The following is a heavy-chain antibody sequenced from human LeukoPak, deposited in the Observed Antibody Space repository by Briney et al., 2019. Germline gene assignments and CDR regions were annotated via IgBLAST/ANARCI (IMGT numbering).Heavy chain of an antibody. CDR3: ARMEGSGWYGDY. D-gene: IGHD6-19*01. J-gene: IGHJ4*02. V-gene: IGHV1-2*02. CDR2: INPNSGGT. CDR1: GYTFTGYY. Sequence: RASVKVSCKTSGYTFTGYYIHWVRQAPGQGLEWMGWINPNSGGTNYAQKFQGRVTMTGDTSISTAYMELNRLRSDDTAEYYCARMEGSGWYGDYWGQGTLVTVSS.